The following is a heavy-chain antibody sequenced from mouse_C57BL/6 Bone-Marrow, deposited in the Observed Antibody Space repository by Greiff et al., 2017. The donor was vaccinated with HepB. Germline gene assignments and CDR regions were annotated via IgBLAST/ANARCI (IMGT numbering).Heavy chain of an antibody. D-gene: IGHD1-1*01. Sequence: EVKLVESGGGLVKPGGSLKLSCAASGFTFSSYAMSWVRQTPEKRLEWVATISDGGSYTYYPDNVKGRFTISRDDAKNNLYLQMSHLKSEDTAMYYCARDSTVVVNYFDYWGQGTTLTVSS. V-gene: IGHV5-4*01. CDR2: ISDGGSYT. CDR3: ARDSTVVVNYFDY. CDR1: GFTFSSYA. J-gene: IGHJ2*01.